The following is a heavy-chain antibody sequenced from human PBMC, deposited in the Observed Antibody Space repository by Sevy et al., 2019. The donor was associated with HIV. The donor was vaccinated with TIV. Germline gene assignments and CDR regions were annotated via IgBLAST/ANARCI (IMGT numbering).Heavy chain of an antibody. J-gene: IGHJ6*02. CDR2: IKSKADGGTI. CDR1: GFTFTYAW. D-gene: IGHD2-8*02. V-gene: IGHV3-15*01. Sequence: GGSLRLSCAASGFTFTYAWMTWVRQAPGKGLEWVGRIKSKADGGTIDYAAPVKGRFTISRDDSKNTLYLQMNSLKTEDTGVYYCSTDPIIVLLAADGMDVWGQGTTVTVSS. CDR3: STDPIIVLLAADGMDV.